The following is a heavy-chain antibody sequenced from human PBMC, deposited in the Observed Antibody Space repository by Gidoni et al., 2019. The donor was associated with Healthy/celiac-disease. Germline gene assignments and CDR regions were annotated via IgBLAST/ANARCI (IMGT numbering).Heavy chain of an antibody. J-gene: IGHJ6*02. CDR1: RGTFSSDA. Sequence: QVQLVQSGVEVKKPGSSVKVSCKASRGTFSSDAISWVRQAPGQGLEWMGGIIPIFGTANYAQKFQGRVTITADESTSTAYMELSSLRSEDTAVYYCARQRNNYYYGMDVWGQGTTVTVSS. CDR2: IIPIFGTA. D-gene: IGHD6-25*01. V-gene: IGHV1-69*12. CDR3: ARQRNNYYYGMDV.